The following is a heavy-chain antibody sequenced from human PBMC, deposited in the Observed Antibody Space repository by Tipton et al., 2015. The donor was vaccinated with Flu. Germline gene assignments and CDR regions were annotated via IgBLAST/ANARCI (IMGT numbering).Heavy chain of an antibody. V-gene: IGHV4-39*01. Sequence: LRLSCTVSGGSISSSSYYWGWIRQPPGKGLEWIGSIYYSGSTYYNPSLKSRVTISVDTSKNQFSLKLSSVTAADTAVYYCARHSGLVRAFDIWGQGTMVTVSS. CDR3: ARHSGLVRAFDI. D-gene: IGHD2-2*01. CDR2: IYYSGST. J-gene: IGHJ3*02. CDR1: GGSISSSSYY.